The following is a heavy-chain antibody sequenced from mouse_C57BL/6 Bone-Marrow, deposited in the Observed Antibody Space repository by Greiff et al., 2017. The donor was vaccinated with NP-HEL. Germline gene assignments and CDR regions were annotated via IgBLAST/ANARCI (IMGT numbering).Heavy chain of an antibody. CDR2: INPNNGGT. CDR3: ARGTARFAN. V-gene: IGHV1-22*01. D-gene: IGHD3-3*01. Sequence: VQLQQSGPELVKPGASVKMSCKASGYTFTDYNMHWVKQSHGKSLEWIGYINPNNGGTSYTQKFQGKATLTVNKSSSTAYMGLRSLTSEDSAVYYCARGTARFANWGQGTLVTVSA. CDR1: GYTFTDYN. J-gene: IGHJ3*01.